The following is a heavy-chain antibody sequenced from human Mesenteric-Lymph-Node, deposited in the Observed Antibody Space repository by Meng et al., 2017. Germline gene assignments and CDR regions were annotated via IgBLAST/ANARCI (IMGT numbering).Heavy chain of an antibody. Sequence: EVQLVESGGGLVQPGGSLRLSCAASGFAFSNYGMYWVRQAPGKGLVWVSRLNGDGSTKEYADSVKGRFTISRDNSKNTLYLQMNSLRAEDTAVYYCAKPPADGYNYVDYWGQGTLVTVSS. CDR2: LNGDGSTK. V-gene: IGHV3-74*03. CDR3: AKPPADGYNYVDY. D-gene: IGHD5-24*01. J-gene: IGHJ4*02. CDR1: GFAFSNYG.